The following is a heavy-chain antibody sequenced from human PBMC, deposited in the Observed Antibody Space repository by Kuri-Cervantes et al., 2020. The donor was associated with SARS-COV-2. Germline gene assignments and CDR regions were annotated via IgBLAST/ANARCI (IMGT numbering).Heavy chain of an antibody. CDR3: AREGIAARPDYYYGMDV. D-gene: IGHD6-6*01. Sequence: SVKVSCKASGGTFSSYAISWVRQAPGQGLEWMGGIIPIFGTANCAQKFQGRVTITADKSTSTAYMELSSLRSEDTAVYYCAREGIAARPDYYYGMDVWGQGTTVTVSS. J-gene: IGHJ6*01. V-gene: IGHV1-69*06. CDR2: IIPIFGTA. CDR1: GGTFSSYA.